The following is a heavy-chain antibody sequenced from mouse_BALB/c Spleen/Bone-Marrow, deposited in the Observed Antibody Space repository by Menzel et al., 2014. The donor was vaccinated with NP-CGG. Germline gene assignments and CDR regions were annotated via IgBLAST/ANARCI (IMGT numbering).Heavy chain of an antibody. V-gene: IGHV1-7*01. CDR1: GYTFTSYW. J-gene: IGHJ2*01. CDR3: ARWRGYNVVY. CDR2: INPFTGYT. D-gene: IGHD2-2*01. Sequence: QVQLQQPGAELAKPGASVKMSCKASGYTFTSYWMHWVKQRPGQGLEWIGYINPFTGYTEYNQNFKDRATLTADKSSSTDYKHLRRLTCQNSIVYIGARWRGYNVVYWSQGATPTISS.